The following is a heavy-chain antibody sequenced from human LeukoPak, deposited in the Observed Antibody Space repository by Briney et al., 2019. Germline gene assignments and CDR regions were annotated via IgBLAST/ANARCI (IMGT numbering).Heavy chain of an antibody. D-gene: IGHD5-18*01. J-gene: IGHJ3*02. CDR1: GFSFNDAW. CDR3: TTDRTDTAMVIDAFDI. CDR2: IKSKTDGGTT. V-gene: IGHV3-15*01. Sequence: PGGSLRLSCAASGFSFNDAWMSWVRQAPGKGLEWVGRIKSKTDGGTTDYAAPVKGRFTISRDDSKNTLYLQMNSLKTEDTAVYYCTTDRTDTAMVIDAFDIWGQGTMVTVSS.